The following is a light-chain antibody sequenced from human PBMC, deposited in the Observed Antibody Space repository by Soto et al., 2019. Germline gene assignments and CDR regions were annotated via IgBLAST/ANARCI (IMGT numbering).Light chain of an antibody. CDR2: GAS. CDR3: QQYDNWPPT. J-gene: IGKJ4*01. V-gene: IGKV3D-15*01. CDR1: QSLNRD. Sequence: IVMTQSPATLSMSPGERATLSCRASQSLNRDLAWYQQKPGQSPGLLIYGASSRATGIPDRFSGSGSGTDFTLTISRLESEDFAVYSCQQYDNWPPTFGGGTKVDIK.